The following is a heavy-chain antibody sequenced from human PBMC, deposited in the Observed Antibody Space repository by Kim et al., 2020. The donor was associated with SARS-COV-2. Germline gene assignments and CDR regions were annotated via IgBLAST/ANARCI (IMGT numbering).Heavy chain of an antibody. Sequence: GGSLRLSCAASGFTFSSYAMSWVRQAPGKGLEWVSAISGSGGSTYYADSVKGRFTISRDNSKNTLYLQMNSLRAEDTAVYYCAKCDGFRLTVAGTGAGFDYWGQGTLVTVSS. V-gene: IGHV3-23*01. CDR1: GFTFSSYA. CDR2: ISGSGGST. J-gene: IGHJ4*02. D-gene: IGHD6-19*01. CDR3: AKCDGFRLTVAGTGAGFDY.